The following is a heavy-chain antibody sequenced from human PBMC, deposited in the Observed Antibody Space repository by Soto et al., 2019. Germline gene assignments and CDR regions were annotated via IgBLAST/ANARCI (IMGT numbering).Heavy chain of an antibody. CDR2: ISNSGIS. V-gene: IGHV4-61*01. CDR1: VDSVTSVNYF. Sequence: SETLSLTCAFSVDSVTSVNYFWTWVGQPPGGGLEWIGYISNSGISKYNPSLKSRVAMSQDTSKNQFSLNLHSVTAADTAVYFCARGERNSYYEYHFETWGHGALVIVSS. CDR3: ARGERNSYYEYHFET. J-gene: IGHJ4*01. D-gene: IGHD3-3*01.